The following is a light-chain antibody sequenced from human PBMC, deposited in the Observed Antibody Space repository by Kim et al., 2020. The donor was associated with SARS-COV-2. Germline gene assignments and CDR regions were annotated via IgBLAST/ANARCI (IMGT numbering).Light chain of an antibody. J-gene: IGKJ5*01. Sequence: SASVGDSVTITCRASQSISTYLHWYQQKPGKAPKFLIYAASSLQSGVPSRFSGSGSGTDFTLTISSLQPEDFATYYCQQSYRTPGTFGQGTRLEIK. CDR2: AAS. CDR3: QQSYRTPGT. V-gene: IGKV1-39*01. CDR1: QSISTY.